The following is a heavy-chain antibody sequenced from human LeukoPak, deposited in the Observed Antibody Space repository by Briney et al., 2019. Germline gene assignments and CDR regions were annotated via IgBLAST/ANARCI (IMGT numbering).Heavy chain of an antibody. CDR2: INSDGSST. D-gene: IGHD3-10*01. V-gene: IGHV3-74*01. CDR1: RLIFSSYW. J-gene: IGHJ6*03. Sequence: GGSLRLSCAASRLIFSSYWMHWVRQAPGKGLVWVSRINSDGSSTIYADSVKGRFTISRDYAKNTVYLQMNSLRVDDTAVYYCAGHYGSGRYHYYYMDVWGRGTRSPSP. CDR3: AGHYGSGRYHYYYMDV.